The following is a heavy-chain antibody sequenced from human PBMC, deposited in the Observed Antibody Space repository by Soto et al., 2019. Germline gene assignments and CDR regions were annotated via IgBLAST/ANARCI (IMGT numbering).Heavy chain of an antibody. Sequence: EVQLLESGGGLVQPGGSLRLSCAASGFTFSSYAMSWVRQAPGKGLEWVSAISGSGGSTYYADSVKGRFTISRDNSKNTLYLQMNSLRAEDTAAYYCAKYPRRFGGHFDYWGQGTLVTVSS. D-gene: IGHD3-10*01. CDR3: AKYPRRFGGHFDY. J-gene: IGHJ4*02. CDR2: ISGSGGST. CDR1: GFTFSSYA. V-gene: IGHV3-23*01.